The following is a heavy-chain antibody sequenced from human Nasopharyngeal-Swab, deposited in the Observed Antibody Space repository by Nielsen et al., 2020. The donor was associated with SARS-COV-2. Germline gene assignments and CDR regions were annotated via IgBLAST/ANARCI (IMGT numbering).Heavy chain of an antibody. CDR2: TYYRSKWYN. CDR3: ASAGGNEGRHYMDV. Sequence: WIRQSPSRGLEWLGRTYYRSKWYNDYAVSVKSRITINPDTSKNQFSLQLNSVTPEDTAVYYCASAGGNEGRHYMDVWGKGTTVTVSS. D-gene: IGHD4-23*01. J-gene: IGHJ6*03. V-gene: IGHV6-1*01.